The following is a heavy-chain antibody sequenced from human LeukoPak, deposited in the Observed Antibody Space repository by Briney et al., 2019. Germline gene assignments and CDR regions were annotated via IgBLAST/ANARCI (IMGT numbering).Heavy chain of an antibody. CDR2: ISSSSSYI. CDR3: ASSTSWLGWWYFDY. D-gene: IGHD2-2*01. V-gene: IGHV3-21*01. J-gene: IGHJ4*02. Sequence: PGGSLRLSCAASGFTFSSYSMNWVRQPPGKGLEWVSSISSSSSYIYYADSVKGRFTISRDNAKNSLYLQMNSLRAEDTAVYYCASSTSWLGWWYFDYWGQGTLVTVSS. CDR1: GFTFSSYS.